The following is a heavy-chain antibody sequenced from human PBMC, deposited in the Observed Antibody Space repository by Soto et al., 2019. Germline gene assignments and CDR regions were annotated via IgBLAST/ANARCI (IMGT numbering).Heavy chain of an antibody. D-gene: IGHD2-21*01. J-gene: IGHJ4*02. Sequence: GASVKVSCKASGASFNTYAIIWVRQAPGQGLEWMGGIIPMFAIPNYSQRFEGRLTITADEYTATAHMELTRLTSEDTAVYYCATRNPEGDEGVDFWGQGTLVTAPQ. CDR1: GASFNTYA. V-gene: IGHV1-69*13. CDR2: IIPMFAIP. CDR3: ATRNPEGDEGVDF.